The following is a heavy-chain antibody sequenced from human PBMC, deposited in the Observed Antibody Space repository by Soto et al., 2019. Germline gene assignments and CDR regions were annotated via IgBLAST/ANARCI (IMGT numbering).Heavy chain of an antibody. CDR2: IYHSGST. D-gene: IGHD1-26*01. Sequence: TLSHTCAVSGGSSISGGYCWSWIRQPPGKGLEWIGYIYHSGSTYYNPSLKSRVTISVDRSKNQFSLKLSSVTAAVTAVYYCARAGGSYYWFDPWGQGTLVTVSS. V-gene: IGHV4-30-2*01. J-gene: IGHJ5*02. CDR1: GGSSISGGYC. CDR3: ARAGGSYYWFDP.